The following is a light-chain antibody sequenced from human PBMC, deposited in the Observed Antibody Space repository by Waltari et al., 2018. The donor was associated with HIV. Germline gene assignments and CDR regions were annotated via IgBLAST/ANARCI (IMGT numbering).Light chain of an antibody. CDR3: LQALQAPLT. CDR2: LGS. V-gene: IGKV2-28*01. Sequence: IVMTQSPLSLPVTPGDPASISCRSSQSLRHSNGYNYLDWYLQKPGQSPQRLFYLGSNRASGVPDGFSGCGSGTDFTLKISGVEAEDVGVYYCLQALQAPLTFGPGTKVDIK. J-gene: IGKJ3*01. CDR1: QSLRHSNGYNY.